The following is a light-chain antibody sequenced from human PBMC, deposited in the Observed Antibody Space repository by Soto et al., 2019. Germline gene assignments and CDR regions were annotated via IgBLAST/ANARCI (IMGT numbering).Light chain of an antibody. CDR3: QNYGSSVWT. J-gene: IGKJ1*01. V-gene: IGKV3-20*01. CDR1: QSVSRSY. Sequence: EIVLTQSPGTLSLFPGERATLSCRASQSVSRSYLAWYQHKPGQAPRLLIYGISTRATGIPDRFSGSGSGTDFTLTISRLEPEDFAVYYCQNYGSSVWTFGQGTEVEIK. CDR2: GIS.